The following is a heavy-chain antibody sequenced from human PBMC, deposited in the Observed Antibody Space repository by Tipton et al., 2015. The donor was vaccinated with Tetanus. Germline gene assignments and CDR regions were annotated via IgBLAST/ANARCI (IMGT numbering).Heavy chain of an antibody. V-gene: IGHV4-34*01. CDR1: GGSLSRYY. CDR2: VDDGGST. CDR3: ARSTSVGSSLPLPPVFDF. J-gene: IGHJ5*01. Sequence: TLSLTCAVYGGSLSRYYWTWIRQPPGKGLEWIGEVDDGGSTNYSPSFKDRAVISEDTPRDQFFQRLTSVTAEDTAIYYCARSTSVGSSLPLPPVFDFWGQGTLVPVSS. D-gene: IGHD1-14*01.